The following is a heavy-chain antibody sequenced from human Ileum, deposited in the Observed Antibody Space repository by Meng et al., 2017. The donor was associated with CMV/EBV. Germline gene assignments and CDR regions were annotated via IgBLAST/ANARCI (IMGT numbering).Heavy chain of an antibody. J-gene: IGHJ4*02. CDR2: IRSKGNDYAT. CDR3: SRLSEDPVRGVIQAFDY. V-gene: IGHV3-73*01. D-gene: IGHD3-10*01. Sequence: GESLKISCAASGFTFSDSAIHWVRRASGKGLEWVSRIRSKGNDYATAYAASVKGRFAISRDDSENTAYLQMNGLKTDDTAVYYCSRLSEDPVRGVIQAFDYWGQGALVTVSS. CDR1: GFTFSDSA.